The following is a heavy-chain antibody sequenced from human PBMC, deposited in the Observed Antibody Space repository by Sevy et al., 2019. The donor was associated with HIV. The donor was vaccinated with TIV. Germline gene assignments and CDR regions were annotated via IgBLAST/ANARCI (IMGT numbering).Heavy chain of an antibody. V-gene: IGHV3-30-3*01. D-gene: IGHD1-26*01. CDR3: VQQKGETIVGATTGFHY. J-gene: IGHJ4*02. Sequence: GGSLRLSCAVSGFAFSSFAFHWVRQAPGKGLEWVAFISDDGSNKYYADSVKGRFTISRANSKNTLYLQMNGLRAEDTAVYYCVQQKGETIVGATTGFHYWGQGTLVTVSS. CDR1: GFAFSSFA. CDR2: ISDDGSNK.